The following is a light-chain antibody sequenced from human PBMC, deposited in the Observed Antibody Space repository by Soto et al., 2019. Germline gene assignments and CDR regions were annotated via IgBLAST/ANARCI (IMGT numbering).Light chain of an antibody. CDR2: LGS. Sequence: IVLTQSPLSLPVTPVEPASIFCRSSESLLHSHEHNYLDSYLQKPGQSPHLLICLGSNRASGVRERCRGSGPGTNFTMKSSGVEAQDVRLYYYIQDLQTFGGGTKVDIK. CDR3: IQDLQT. CDR1: ESLLHSHEHNY. J-gene: IGKJ4*01. V-gene: IGKV2-28*01.